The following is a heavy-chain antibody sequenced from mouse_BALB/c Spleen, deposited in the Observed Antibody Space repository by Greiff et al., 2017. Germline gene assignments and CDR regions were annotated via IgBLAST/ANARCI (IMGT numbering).Heavy chain of an antibody. Sequence: VQLQESGAELARPGASVKLSCKASGYTFTSYWMQWVKQRPGQGLEWIGAIYPGDGDTRYTQKFKGKATLTADKSSSTAYMQLSSLASEDSAVYYCARGIYGSSYWYFDVWGAGTTVTVSS. CDR1: GYTFTSYW. J-gene: IGHJ1*01. CDR3: ARGIYGSSYWYFDV. V-gene: IGHV1-87*01. D-gene: IGHD1-1*01. CDR2: IYPGDGDT.